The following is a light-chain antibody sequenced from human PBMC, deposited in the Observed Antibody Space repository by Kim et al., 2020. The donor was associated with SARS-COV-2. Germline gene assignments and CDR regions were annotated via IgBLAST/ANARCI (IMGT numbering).Light chain of an antibody. J-gene: IGLJ2*01. CDR1: NIGSKT. V-gene: IGLV3-9*01. CDR3: QVWDSSTYVV. CDR2: RNN. Sequence: SYELTQQLSVSVALGQTARITCGGNNIGSKTVHWYQQKPGQAPLLVIYRNNNRPSGIPERFSGSNSGNTATLTISSAQAGDEADYYCQVWDSSTYVVFGGGTKLTVL.